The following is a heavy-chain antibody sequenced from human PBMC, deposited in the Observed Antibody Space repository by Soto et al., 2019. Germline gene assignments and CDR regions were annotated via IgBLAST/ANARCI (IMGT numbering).Heavy chain of an antibody. CDR2: ISAHNGNT. J-gene: IGHJ4*02. Sequence: QVHLVQSGAEVKKPGASVKVSCKGSCYAFTTYGITWVRQAPGQGLEWMGLISAHNGNTNYEQNLQGRVTVTRDTSTSTAYMELRSLSSDDTAVYYCARGRYGEYWGQGALVTVSS. D-gene: IGHD3-10*01. CDR1: CYAFTTYG. CDR3: ARGRYGEY. V-gene: IGHV1-18*01.